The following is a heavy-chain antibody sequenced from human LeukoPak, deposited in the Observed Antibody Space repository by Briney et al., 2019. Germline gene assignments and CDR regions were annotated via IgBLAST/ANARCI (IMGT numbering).Heavy chain of an antibody. Sequence: ASVKVSCKASGYTFTDYYIHWVRQAPGQGLEWMGRMNPNSGGTNYAKKFQGRVTMTRDTSINTAYMELRRLRSDDTAVYYCARDITLSSRGNFDYWGQGTLVTVSS. CDR3: ARDITLSSRGNFDY. D-gene: IGHD1-14*01. V-gene: IGHV1-2*06. J-gene: IGHJ4*02. CDR1: GYTFTDYY. CDR2: MNPNSGGT.